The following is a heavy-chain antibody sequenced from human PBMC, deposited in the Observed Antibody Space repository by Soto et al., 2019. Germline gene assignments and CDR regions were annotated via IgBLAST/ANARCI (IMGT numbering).Heavy chain of an antibody. D-gene: IGHD4-17*01. CDR3: ARRLPHDYGFDY. Sequence: EVQLLESGGGLVQPGGSLRLSCAASGFTFGNYAMSWVRQAPRKGLEWVSAISGRGGSTFYADSVKGRFTISRDNSKNTLYLQLNSLRAEDTAIYCCARRLPHDYGFDYWGHGTLVTVSS. V-gene: IGHV3-23*01. J-gene: IGHJ4*01. CDR2: ISGRGGST. CDR1: GFTFGNYA.